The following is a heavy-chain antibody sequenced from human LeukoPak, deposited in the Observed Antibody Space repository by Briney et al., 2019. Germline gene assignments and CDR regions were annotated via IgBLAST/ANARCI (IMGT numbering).Heavy chain of an antibody. CDR3: ARRPRFPSGWYYFDY. Sequence: ASVKVSCKASGGTFSSYAISWVRQAPGQGLEWMGGIIPIFGTANYAQKFQGRVTITTDESTSTAYMELSSLRSEDTAVYYCARRPRFPSGWYYFDYWGQGTLVTVSS. V-gene: IGHV1-69*05. D-gene: IGHD6-19*01. J-gene: IGHJ4*02. CDR2: IIPIFGTA. CDR1: GGTFSSYA.